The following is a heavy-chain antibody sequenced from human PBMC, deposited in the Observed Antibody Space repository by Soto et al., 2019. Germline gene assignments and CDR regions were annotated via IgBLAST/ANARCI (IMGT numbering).Heavy chain of an antibody. J-gene: IGHJ6*02. D-gene: IGHD6-13*01. CDR3: ARARIAAAGMYYYYGMDV. V-gene: IGHV1-2*04. CDR1: GYTFTSHD. CDR2: INPNSGGT. Sequence: GASVKVSCKASGYTFTSHDINWVRQAPGQGLEWMGWINPNSGGTNYAQKFQGWVTMTRDTSISTAYMELSRLRSDDTAVYYCARARIAAAGMYYYYGMDVWGQGTTVTVSS.